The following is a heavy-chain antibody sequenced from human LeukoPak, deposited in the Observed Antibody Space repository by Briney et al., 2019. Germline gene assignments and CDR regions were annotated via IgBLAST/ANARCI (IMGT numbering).Heavy chain of an antibody. CDR3: AKSEVATIDAIFDY. V-gene: IGHV3-30*02. J-gene: IGHJ4*02. Sequence: PGGSLRLSCAASGFTFSSYGMHWVRQAPGKGLEWVAFIRYDGSNKYYADSVKGRFTISRDNSKNTLYLQMNSLRAEDTAVYYCAKSEVATIDAIFDYWGQGTLVTVSS. CDR1: GFTFSSYG. CDR2: IRYDGSNK. D-gene: IGHD5-24*01.